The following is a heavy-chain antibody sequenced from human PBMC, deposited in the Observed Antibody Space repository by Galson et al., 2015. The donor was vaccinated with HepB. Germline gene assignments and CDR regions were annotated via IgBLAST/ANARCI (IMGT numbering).Heavy chain of an antibody. D-gene: IGHD3-22*01. CDR1: GYTFTSYG. CDR3: AGGLTYYYDSSGYYGPATDFDY. J-gene: IGHJ4*02. Sequence: SVKVSCKASGYTFTSYGISWVRQAPGQGLEWMGWISAYNGNTNYAQKLQGRVTMTTDTSTSTAYMELRSLRSDDTAVYYCAGGLTYYYDSSGYYGPATDFDYWDQGTLVTVSS. CDR2: ISAYNGNT. V-gene: IGHV1-18*01.